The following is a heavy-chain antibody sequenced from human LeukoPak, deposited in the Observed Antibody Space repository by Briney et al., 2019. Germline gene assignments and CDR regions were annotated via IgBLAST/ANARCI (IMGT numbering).Heavy chain of an antibody. D-gene: IGHD6-13*01. CDR1: GGSISSSSYY. CDR2: IYYSGST. CDR3: ARGTGIAAASDY. J-gene: IGHJ4*02. Sequence: SETLSLTCTVSGGSISSSSYYWGWIRQPPGKGLEWIGSIYYSGSTNYNPSLKSRVTMSVDTSKNQFSLKLSSVTAADTAVYYCARGTGIAAASDYWGQGTLVTVSS. V-gene: IGHV4-39*07.